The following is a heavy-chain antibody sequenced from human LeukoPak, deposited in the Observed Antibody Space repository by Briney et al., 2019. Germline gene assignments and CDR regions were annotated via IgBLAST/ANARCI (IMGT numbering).Heavy chain of an antibody. Sequence: PGGSLRLSCAASGFTFSSYWMHWVRQAPGKGLVWVSRINSDGSSTSYADSVKGRFTISRDNAKNTLYLQMNRLRAEDTAVYYCARGDYYGSGSYDFDYYGMDAWGQGTTVTVSS. J-gene: IGHJ6*02. D-gene: IGHD3-10*01. CDR3: ARGDYYGSGSYDFDYYGMDA. V-gene: IGHV3-74*01. CDR1: GFTFSSYW. CDR2: INSDGSST.